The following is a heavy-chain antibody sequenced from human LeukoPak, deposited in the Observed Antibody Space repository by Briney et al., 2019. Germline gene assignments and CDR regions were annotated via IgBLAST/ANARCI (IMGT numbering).Heavy chain of an antibody. Sequence: SLKGSCKASGGTLSNYAISWVRQTPGHRVEWMGGIIPIFGIANYAQKLQDRVTLSMEEYTSTAYMELSSLRSEDTAVYYCARGPTDYYMDVWGTGTTVTVSS. CDR3: ARGPTDYYMDV. J-gene: IGHJ6*03. V-gene: IGHV1-69*05. CDR2: IIPIFGIA. CDR1: GGTLSNYA.